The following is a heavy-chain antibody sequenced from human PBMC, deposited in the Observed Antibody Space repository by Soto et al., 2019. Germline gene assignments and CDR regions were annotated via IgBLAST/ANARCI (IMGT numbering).Heavy chain of an antibody. CDR2: IWYDGSNK. V-gene: IGHV3-33*01. CDR1: GFTFSSHG. Sequence: QVQLVESGGGVVQPGTSLRLSCAASGFTFSSHGMHWVRQAPGKGPEWVAVIWYDGSNKYYADSVRGRFTVSRDNAKNTLYLHMNSLRVEDTAVCRCVRWGNWKVPDHWGQGTLVTVSS. D-gene: IGHD3-16*01. J-gene: IGHJ4*02. CDR3: VRWGNWKVPDH.